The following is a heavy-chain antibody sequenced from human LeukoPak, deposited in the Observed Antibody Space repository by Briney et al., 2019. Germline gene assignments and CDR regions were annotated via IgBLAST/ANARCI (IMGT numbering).Heavy chain of an antibody. V-gene: IGHV4-39*01. CDR1: SGXISSNSHF. D-gene: IGHD1-26*01. Sequence: PSETLSLTCTVSSGXISSNSHFWGWIRQPPGKGLEWIGSIYHSGSTYYSPSLKSRVTISVDTSKDQFSLRLSSVAAADTAVYYCASGSYYFDYWGQGTLVTVSS. CDR3: ASGSYYFDY. CDR2: IYHSGST. J-gene: IGHJ4*02.